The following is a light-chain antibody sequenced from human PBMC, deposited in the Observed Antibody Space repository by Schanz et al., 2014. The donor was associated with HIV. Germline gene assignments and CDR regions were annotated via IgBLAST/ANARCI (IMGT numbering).Light chain of an antibody. CDR1: SSDVGADNS. J-gene: IGLJ1*01. CDR2: DVT. Sequence: QSALTQPASVSGSPGQSITISCTGTSSDVGADNSVSWYQQHPGRAPRLLVYDVTYRPSGVSNRFSGSKSGNTASLTISGLQPEDEADYYCTSYASSRSMVFGTGTKLTVL. V-gene: IGLV2-14*03. CDR3: TSYASSRSMV.